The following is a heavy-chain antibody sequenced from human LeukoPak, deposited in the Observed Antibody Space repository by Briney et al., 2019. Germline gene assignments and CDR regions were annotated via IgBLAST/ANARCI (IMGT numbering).Heavy chain of an antibody. CDR2: ISNNGGRT. V-gene: IGHV3-23*01. CDR1: GFSFGSNT. Sequence: GGSLRLSCAGSGFSFGSNTVSWVRQAPGRGLEWVSAISNNGGRTDYADSVKGRFTISRDNSKGTLYLHMDSLRADDTAVYYCARDEDTSALSEYWGQGTLVTVSS. J-gene: IGHJ4*02. D-gene: IGHD2/OR15-2a*01. CDR3: ARDEDTSALSEY.